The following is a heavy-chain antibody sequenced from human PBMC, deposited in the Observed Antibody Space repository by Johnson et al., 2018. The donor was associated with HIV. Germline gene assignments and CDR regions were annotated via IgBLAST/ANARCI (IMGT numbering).Heavy chain of an antibody. D-gene: IGHD6-19*01. V-gene: IGHV3-30*04. CDR3: AREWGGWPLGAFDI. J-gene: IGHJ3*02. Sequence: VQLVESGGGVVQPGRSLRLSCAASGFMFSSFAMHWVRQAPGKGLEWVAIIYYDGTNENYADSVKGRFTISRDNSKNTVYLQMSSLRPEDTAVYYCAREWGGWPLGAFDIWGQGAKVTVS. CDR1: GFMFSSFA. CDR2: IYYDGTNE.